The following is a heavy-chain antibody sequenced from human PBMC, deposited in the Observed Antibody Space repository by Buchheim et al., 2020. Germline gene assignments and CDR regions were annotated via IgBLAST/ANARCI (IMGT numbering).Heavy chain of an antibody. CDR2: ISGSGGST. V-gene: IGHV3-23*01. Sequence: VQLLESGGGLVQPGGSLRLSCAASGFTFSSYAMSWFLLALVKWLAWVSAISGSGGSTYYAASVQGRFTVSRDNSKNTLYLQMNSLRAEDTTVYYCAKAGPIPPDNGMDVWGQGTT. CDR3: AKAGPIPPDNGMDV. J-gene: IGHJ6*02. CDR1: GFTFSSYA.